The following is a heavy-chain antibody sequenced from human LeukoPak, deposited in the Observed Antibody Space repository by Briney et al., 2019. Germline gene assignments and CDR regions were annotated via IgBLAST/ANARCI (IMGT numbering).Heavy chain of an antibody. Sequence: GESLKISCKGSGYSFTSYWIGWVRQMPGKGLEWMGIIYPDDSDTRYSPSFQGQVTISADKSISTAYLQWSSLKASDTAMYYCARLLYYDFWSGYSTQSYMDVWGKGTTVTVSS. V-gene: IGHV5-51*03. CDR3: ARLLYYDFWSGYSTQSYMDV. CDR1: GYSFTSYW. D-gene: IGHD3-3*01. CDR2: IYPDDSDT. J-gene: IGHJ6*03.